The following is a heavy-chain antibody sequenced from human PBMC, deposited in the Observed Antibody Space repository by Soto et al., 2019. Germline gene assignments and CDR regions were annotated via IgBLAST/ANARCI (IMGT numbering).Heavy chain of an antibody. CDR3: ARSYRDEYYYYYYGMDV. CDR2: INPNSGGT. V-gene: IGHV1-2*04. D-gene: IGHD5-18*01. CDR1: GYTFTGYY. Sequence: QVKLVQSGAEVKKPGASVKVSCKASGYTFTGYYMHWVRQAPGQGLEWMGWINPNSGGTNYAQKFQGWVTMTRDTSISTAYMELSRLRSDDTAVYYCARSYRDEYYYYYYGMDVWGQGTTVTVSS. J-gene: IGHJ6*02.